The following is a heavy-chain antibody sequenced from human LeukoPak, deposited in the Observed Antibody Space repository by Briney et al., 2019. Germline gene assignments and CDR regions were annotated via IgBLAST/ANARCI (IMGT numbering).Heavy chain of an antibody. Sequence: PTETLSLTCTVSGGSISSYYWSWIRQPPGKGLELIGYIYYSGSTNYNPSLKSRVTISVDTSKNQFSLKLSSVTAADTAVYYCARTRDYGDYYRLDYWGQGTLVTVSS. J-gene: IGHJ4*02. CDR1: GGSISSYY. CDR2: IYYSGST. CDR3: ARTRDYGDYYRLDY. D-gene: IGHD4-17*01. V-gene: IGHV4-59*01.